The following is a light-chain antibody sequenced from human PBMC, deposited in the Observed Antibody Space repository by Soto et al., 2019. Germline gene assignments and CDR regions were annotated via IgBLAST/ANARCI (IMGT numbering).Light chain of an antibody. Sequence: ETVMTQSPATLSVSPGEGATLSCRASQSVSSKLAWFQQKPGQAPRLLIYGASTRATGIPARFSGSGSGTEFTLTISGLQSEDFAVYCCQQYNDWPPFTFGQGTKLEIK. CDR3: QQYNDWPPFT. CDR2: GAS. CDR1: QSVSSK. V-gene: IGKV3-15*01. J-gene: IGKJ2*01.